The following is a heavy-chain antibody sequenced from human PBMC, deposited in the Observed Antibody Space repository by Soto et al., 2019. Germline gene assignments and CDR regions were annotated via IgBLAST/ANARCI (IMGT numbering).Heavy chain of an antibody. D-gene: IGHD6-25*01. J-gene: IGHJ6*03. CDR1: GFSFSSYA. CDR3: AKDPSGYADGYYYYYYMDV. CDR2: ISGSGGST. Sequence: GGSLRLSCAASGFSFSSYAMSWVRQAPGKGLERVSTISGSGGSTYYAGSVKGRFTISRDNSKNTVYVQMNSLRAEDTAVYYCAKDPSGYADGYYYYYYMDVWGKGTTVTVSS. V-gene: IGHV3-23*01.